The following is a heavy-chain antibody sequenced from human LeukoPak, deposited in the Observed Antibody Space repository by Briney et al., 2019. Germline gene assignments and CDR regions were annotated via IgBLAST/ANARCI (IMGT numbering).Heavy chain of an antibody. V-gene: IGHV4-59*01. D-gene: IGHD2-2*01. Sequence: RPSETLSLTCTVSSGSFRTYYWSWIGQPPAKGLEWIGYIFYNEGTSHNPSLQSRVTISVDTSNNQLSLKVNSVTAADTAMYYCVKSNSRYQPWTLDIWGRGTMVTVSS. J-gene: IGHJ3*02. CDR2: IFYNEGT. CDR3: VKSNSRYQPWTLDI. CDR1: SGSFRTYY.